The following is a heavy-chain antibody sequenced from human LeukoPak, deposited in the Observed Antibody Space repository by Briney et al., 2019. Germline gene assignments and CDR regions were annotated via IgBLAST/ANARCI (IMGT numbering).Heavy chain of an antibody. CDR2: IYYSGST. V-gene: IGHV4-59*01. D-gene: IGHD3-3*01. CDR3: ARARRDFYYMDV. J-gene: IGHJ6*03. Sequence: SETLSLTCTVSGGSTSSYYWSWIRQPPGKGLEWIGYIYYSGSTNYNPSLKSRVTISVDTSKNQFSLKLSSVTAADTAVYYCARARRDFYYMDVWSKGTTVTVSS. CDR1: GGSTSSYY.